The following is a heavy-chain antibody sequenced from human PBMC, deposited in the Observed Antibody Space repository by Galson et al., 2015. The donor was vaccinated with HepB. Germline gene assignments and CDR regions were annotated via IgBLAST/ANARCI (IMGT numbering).Heavy chain of an antibody. V-gene: IGHV1-18*04. CDR3: ARGALVVVVGANQNNWFDP. Sequence: SVKVSCKASGYTFSSYSITWVRQAPGQGLEWMGWINSYSHYANYAQKVQGRVTMTIDTSTSTAYMELRSLRSDDTAVYYCARGALVVVVGANQNNWFDPWGQGTLVTVSS. CDR2: INSYSHYA. J-gene: IGHJ5*02. D-gene: IGHD2-15*01. CDR1: GYTFSSYS.